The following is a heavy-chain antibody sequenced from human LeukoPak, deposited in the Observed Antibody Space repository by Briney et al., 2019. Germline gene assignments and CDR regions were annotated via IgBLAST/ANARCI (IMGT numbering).Heavy chain of an antibody. V-gene: IGHV3-23*01. CDR1: GFTFSSYA. CDR3: AKIRYGTGWYYDY. J-gene: IGHJ4*02. D-gene: IGHD6-19*01. Sequence: GGSLRLSCAASGFTFSSYAMSWVRQAPGKGLEWVSAISGSGGSTYYADSVKGRFTISRDNAKNSLYLQMNSLRAEDTAVYYCAKIRYGTGWYYDYWGQGTLVTVSS. CDR2: ISGSGGST.